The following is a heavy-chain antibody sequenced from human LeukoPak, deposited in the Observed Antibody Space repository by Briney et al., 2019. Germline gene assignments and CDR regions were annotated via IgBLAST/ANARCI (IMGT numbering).Heavy chain of an antibody. V-gene: IGHV3-30-3*01. CDR3: AKDGGVQIWHYYMDV. CDR2: ISYDGSNK. D-gene: IGHD1-1*01. J-gene: IGHJ6*03. CDR1: GFTFSSYA. Sequence: GGSLRLSCAASGFTFSSYAMHWVRQAPGKGLEWVAVISYDGSNKYYADSVKGRFTISRDNSKNTLYLQMNSLRAEDKAVYYCAKDGGVQIWHYYMDVWGKGTTVTVSS.